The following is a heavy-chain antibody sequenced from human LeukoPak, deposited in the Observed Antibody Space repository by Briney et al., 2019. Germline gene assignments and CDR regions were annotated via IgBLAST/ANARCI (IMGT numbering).Heavy chain of an antibody. CDR3: TLTTFGVVYYFDY. J-gene: IGHJ4*02. V-gene: IGHV3-53*05. CDR2: IYSGGST. Sequence: GGSLRLSCAASGFTVSSNYMSWVRQAPGKGLEWVSVIYSGGSTYYADSVKGRFIISRDNSKNTLYLQLNSLRLEDTAVYYCTLTTFGVVYYFDYWGQGTLVTVSS. D-gene: IGHD1/OR15-1a*01. CDR1: GFTVSSNY.